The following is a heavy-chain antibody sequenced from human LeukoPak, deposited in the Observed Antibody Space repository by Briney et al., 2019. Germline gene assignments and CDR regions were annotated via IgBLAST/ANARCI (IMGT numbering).Heavy chain of an antibody. CDR3: ARHLGYCSSTSCYGAWFDP. CDR2: IYYSGST. Sequence: SETLSLTCTVSGGSISSSSYYWGWIRQPPGKGLEWTGSIYYSGSTYYNPSLKSRVTISVDTSKNQFSLKLSSVTAADTAVYYCARHLGYCSSTSCYGAWFDPWGQGTLVTVSS. CDR1: GGSISSSSYY. D-gene: IGHD2-2*01. J-gene: IGHJ5*02. V-gene: IGHV4-39*01.